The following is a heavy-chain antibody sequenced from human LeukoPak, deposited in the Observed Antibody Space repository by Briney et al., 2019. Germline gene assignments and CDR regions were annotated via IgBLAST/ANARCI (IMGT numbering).Heavy chain of an antibody. D-gene: IGHD5-12*01. CDR1: GFIFSQYS. J-gene: IGHJ5*02. Sequence: GGSLRLSCAVSGFIFSQYSMNWVRQAPGKGLEWVSHIRSSSETFYADSVKGRFTISRDNARNSLYLQMNNLRGEDTAIYYCASDAGNSGYGCDLWGQGTLVTVSS. V-gene: IGHV3-48*01. CDR2: IRSSSET. CDR3: ASDAGNSGYGCDL.